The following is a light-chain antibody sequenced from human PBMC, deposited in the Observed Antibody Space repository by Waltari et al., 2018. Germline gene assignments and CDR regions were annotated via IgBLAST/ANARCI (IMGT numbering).Light chain of an antibody. V-gene: IGKV3-20*01. Sequence: EIVFTQSPGTLSLSPGDRAALSCGASQSVSARNLAWYQQKPGQAPRRLIYGGSSRATGIPDRFSGSGSETDFTLTISRLEPGDFAVYYCQQYGDSQFTFGPGTKVDIK. J-gene: IGKJ3*01. CDR3: QQYGDSQFT. CDR1: QSVSARN. CDR2: GGS.